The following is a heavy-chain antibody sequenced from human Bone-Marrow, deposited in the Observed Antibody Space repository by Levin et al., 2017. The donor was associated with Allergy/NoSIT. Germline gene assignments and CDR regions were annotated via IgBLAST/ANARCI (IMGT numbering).Heavy chain of an antibody. CDR2: IKQDGSEK. CDR1: GFTFSSYW. J-gene: IGHJ3*02. V-gene: IGHV3-7*01. CDR3: ARVGDSSGYYYGLDAFDI. D-gene: IGHD3-22*01. Sequence: PGGSLRLSCAASGFTFSSYWMSWVRQAPGKGLEWVANIKQDGSEKYYVDSVKGRFTISRDNAKNSLYLQMNSLRAEDTAVYYCARVGDSSGYYYGLDAFDIWGQGTMVTVSS.